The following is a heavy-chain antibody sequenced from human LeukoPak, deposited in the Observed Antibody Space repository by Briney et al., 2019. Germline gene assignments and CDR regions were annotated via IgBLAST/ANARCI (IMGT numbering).Heavy chain of an antibody. J-gene: IGHJ4*02. CDR1: GFTFSSYA. CDR2: ISGSGGST. Sequence: GGSLRPSCAASGFTFSSYAMSWVRQAPGKGLEWVSAISGSGGSTYYGDSVRGRFTISRDNSKNTLYLQMNSLRAEDTAVYYCARDLYPYYFDYWGQGTLVTVSS. D-gene: IGHD2-15*01. CDR3: ARDLYPYYFDY. V-gene: IGHV3-23*01.